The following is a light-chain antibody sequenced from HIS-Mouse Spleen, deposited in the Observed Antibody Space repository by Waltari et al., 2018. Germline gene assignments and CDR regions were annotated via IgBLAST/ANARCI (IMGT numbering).Light chain of an antibody. CDR2: GAS. CDR3: QQYGSSPPIT. V-gene: IGKV3-20*01. J-gene: IGKJ5*01. Sequence: EIVLTQSPGTLSLSPGERATLPCRASQSVSSSYLAWYQQKPGQAPRLLIYGASSRATSIPDRFSGSGSGTDFTLTISRLEPEDFAVYYCQQYGSSPPITFGQGTRLEIK. CDR1: QSVSSSY.